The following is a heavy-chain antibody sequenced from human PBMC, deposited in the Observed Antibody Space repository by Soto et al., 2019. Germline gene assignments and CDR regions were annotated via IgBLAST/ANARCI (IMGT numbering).Heavy chain of an antibody. V-gene: IGHV4-61*01. CDR2: IYYSGST. Sequence: KPSETLSLTCTVSGGSVSSGSYYWSWIRQPPGKGLEWIGYIYYSGSTNYNPSLKSRVTISVDTSKNQFSLKLSSVTAADTAVYYCARGITGTPLRYWGQGTLVTVSS. D-gene: IGHD1-20*01. CDR1: GGSVSSGSYY. CDR3: ARGITGTPLRY. J-gene: IGHJ4*02.